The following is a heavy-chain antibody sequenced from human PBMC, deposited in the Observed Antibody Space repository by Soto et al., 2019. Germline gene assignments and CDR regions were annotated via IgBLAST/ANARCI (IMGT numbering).Heavy chain of an antibody. CDR1: GGSISNGGYY. V-gene: IGHV4-31*03. D-gene: IGHD5-18*01. CDR3: ARELGWQLWPSYGMDV. J-gene: IGHJ6*02. CDR2: IYYSGST. Sequence: SETLSLTCTVSGGSISNGGYYWSWIRQHPGKGLEWIGYIYYSGSTYYNPSLKSRVTISVDTSKNQFSLKLSSVTAADTAVYYCARELGWQLWPSYGMDVWGQGTTVTVSS.